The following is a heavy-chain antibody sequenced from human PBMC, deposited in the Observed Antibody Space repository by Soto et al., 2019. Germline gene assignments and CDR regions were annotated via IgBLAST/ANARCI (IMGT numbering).Heavy chain of an antibody. V-gene: IGHV3-11*04. D-gene: IGHD5-12*01. CDR1: GFTFSDYY. CDR3: ARPAATIVATIR. CDR2: ISSSGSTI. J-gene: IGHJ4*02. Sequence: PGGSLRLSCAASGFTFSDYYMSWIRQAPGKGLEWVSCISSSGSTIYYADSVKGRFTISRDNAKNTLYLQMNSLRAEDTAVYYCARPAATIVATIRWGQGTLVTVSS.